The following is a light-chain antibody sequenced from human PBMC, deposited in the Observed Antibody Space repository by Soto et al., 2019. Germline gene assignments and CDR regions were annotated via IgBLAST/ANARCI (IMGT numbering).Light chain of an antibody. CDR1: HTVDSTY. CDR3: QQYDTAPPLYA. V-gene: IGKV3-20*01. Sequence: EAVLTQSPGTLSLSPGERATLSCRASHTVDSTYLAWYQQKPGQAPRLLIYRASSMAAGVPDRFSGSGSGTDFSLTSSKLDPEDFAVYYCQQYDTAPPLYAFGHGTKLEIK. CDR2: RAS. J-gene: IGKJ2*01.